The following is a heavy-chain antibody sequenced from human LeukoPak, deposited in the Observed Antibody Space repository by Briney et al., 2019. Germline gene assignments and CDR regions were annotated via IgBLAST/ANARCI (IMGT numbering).Heavy chain of an antibody. V-gene: IGHV3-30*03. D-gene: IGHD3-10*01. CDR1: GFTFSSYG. Sequence: PGRSLRLSCAASGFTFSSYGMHWVRQAPGKGLEWVAVISYDGRNNYHADSVKGRFTISRDNSKNVLYLQMSSLRTEDTAVYHCARERVRALRGVHPSGYYYYYGMDVWGQGTTVTVSS. CDR2: ISYDGRNN. CDR3: ARERVRALRGVHPSGYYYYYGMDV. J-gene: IGHJ6*02.